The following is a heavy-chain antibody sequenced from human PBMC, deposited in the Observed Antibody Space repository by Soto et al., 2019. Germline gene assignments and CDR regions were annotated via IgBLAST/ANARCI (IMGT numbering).Heavy chain of an antibody. CDR3: GKGKELGVVRYGLDA. J-gene: IGHJ6*02. CDR2: FGGDENYT. CDR1: GFSVKRYW. D-gene: IGHD3-3*01. V-gene: IGHV3-74*01. Sequence: GGSLRLSCGASGFSVKRYWMHWVRQAPGKGLVWLSRFGGDENYTDYADSVRGRFTISTDIAKNTIYLQMNSLRAEDTAVYYCGKGKELGVVRYGLDAWGQGTTVTVSS.